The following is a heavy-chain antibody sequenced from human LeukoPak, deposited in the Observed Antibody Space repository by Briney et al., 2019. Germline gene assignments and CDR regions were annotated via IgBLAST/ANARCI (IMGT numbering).Heavy chain of an antibody. CDR1: GYTFTSYD. CDR2: MNPNSGYP. J-gene: IGHJ6*02. D-gene: IGHD3-9*01. V-gene: IGHV1-8*01. Sequence: ASVKVSCKASGYTFTSYDINWVRQAPGQGLEWMGWMNPNSGYPGYAQKFQGRVTMTRDTSISTAYMELSRLRSDDTAVYYCATNCHDNYYGMDVWGQGTTVTVSS. CDR3: ATNCHDNYYGMDV.